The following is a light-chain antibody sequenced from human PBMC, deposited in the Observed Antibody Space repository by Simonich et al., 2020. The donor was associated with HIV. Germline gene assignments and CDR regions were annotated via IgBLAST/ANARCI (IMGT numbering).Light chain of an antibody. V-gene: IGKV3-20*01. CDR1: QSVSGRY. CDR3: QQYDNSVT. Sequence: EIVLTQSPGTLSLSPGERATLSCRASQSVSGRYLAWYQQKPGQAPRLLIYGASTRSIGIPDRFSGSGSGTDFTLTISRLEPEDFALYYCQQYDNSVTFGGGTKVEIK. CDR2: GAS. J-gene: IGKJ4*01.